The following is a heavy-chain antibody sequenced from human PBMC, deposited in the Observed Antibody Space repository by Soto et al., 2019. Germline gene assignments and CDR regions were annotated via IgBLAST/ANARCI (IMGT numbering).Heavy chain of an antibody. CDR1: GVTYTRYS. V-gene: IGHV3-21*06. CDR3: ARESEDLTSNFDY. CDR2: ISSTTNYI. J-gene: IGHJ4*02. Sequence: GGSLRLSCAASGVTYTRYSMNWVRQAPGKGLEWVSSISSTTNYIYYGDSMKGRFTISRDNAKNSLYLEMNSLRAEDTAVYYCARESEDLTSNFDYWGQGTLVTVSS.